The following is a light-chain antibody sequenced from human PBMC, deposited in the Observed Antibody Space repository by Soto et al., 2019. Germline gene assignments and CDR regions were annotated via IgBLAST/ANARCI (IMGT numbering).Light chain of an antibody. V-gene: IGLV3-21*02. J-gene: IGLJ3*02. Sequence: SYELTQPPSVSVAPGQTARITCGGDNIGSRSVHWYQQKPGQAPVLVVYDDRDRPSGIPDRFSGSNSGNTATLTISRVEAGDEADFYCQVWISDHLVFGGGTKLTGL. CDR3: QVWISDHLV. CDR1: NIGSRS. CDR2: DDR.